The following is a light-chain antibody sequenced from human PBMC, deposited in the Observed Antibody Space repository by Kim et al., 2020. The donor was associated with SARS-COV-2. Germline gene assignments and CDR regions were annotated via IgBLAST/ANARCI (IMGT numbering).Light chain of an antibody. CDR1: SLRCYS. CDR3: GSRASNAEHQWV. V-gene: IGLV3-19*01. Sequence: GQTIRITCQGDSLRCYSATWYQQKPGQAPSLLIYDKTHRPSGTPDRFSGSTSGNTASLTITEAQAEDEADYYCGSRASNAEHQWVFGGGTQLTVL. J-gene: IGLJ3*02. CDR2: DKT.